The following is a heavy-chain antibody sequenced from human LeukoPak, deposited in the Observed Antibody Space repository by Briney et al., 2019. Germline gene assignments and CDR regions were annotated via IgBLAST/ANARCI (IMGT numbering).Heavy chain of an antibody. CDR1: GVSISSYY. D-gene: IGHD6-19*01. Sequence: PSETLSLTCTVSGVSISSYYWSWIRQPPGKGLEWIGYIYYSGSTNYNPSLKSRVTISVDTSKNQFSLKLSSVTAADTAVYYCAREGHQWLTGYWYFDLWGRGTLVTVSS. CDR2: IYYSGST. CDR3: AREGHQWLTGYWYFDL. J-gene: IGHJ2*01. V-gene: IGHV4-59*01.